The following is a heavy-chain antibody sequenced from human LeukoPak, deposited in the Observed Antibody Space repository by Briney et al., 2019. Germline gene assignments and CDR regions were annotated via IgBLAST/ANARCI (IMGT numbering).Heavy chain of an antibody. J-gene: IGHJ2*01. CDR3: ARLIGAVAGKKYFDL. CDR1: GGSISSYY. CDR2: IYYSGST. D-gene: IGHD6-19*01. Sequence: SETLSLTCTVSGGSISSYYWSWIRQPPGKGLEWIGYIYYSGSTNYNPSLKSRVTISVDTSKNQFSLKLSSVTAADTAVYYCARLIGAVAGKKYFDLWGRGTLVTVSS. V-gene: IGHV4-59*08.